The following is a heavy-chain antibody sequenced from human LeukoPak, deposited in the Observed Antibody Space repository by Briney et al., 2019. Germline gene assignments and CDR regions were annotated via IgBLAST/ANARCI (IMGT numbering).Heavy chain of an antibody. CDR2: IKQDGSEK. CDR3: ARDRGSQDY. J-gene: IGHJ4*02. Sequence: QPGGSLRLSCAASGFTFSTFWMSWVRQAPGKGLEWVANIKQDGSEKYYVDSVKGRFTISRDHAKNSLYLQMNSLRAEDTAVYYCARDRGSQDYWGQGTLVTVSS. CDR1: GFTFSTFW. V-gene: IGHV3-7*05. D-gene: IGHD3-10*01.